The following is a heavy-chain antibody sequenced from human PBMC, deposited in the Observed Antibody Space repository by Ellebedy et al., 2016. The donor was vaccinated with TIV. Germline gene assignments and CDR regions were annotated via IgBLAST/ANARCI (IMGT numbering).Heavy chain of an antibody. D-gene: IGHD3-10*01. CDR3: ARLASYMVDMDV. CDR1: GATFSTYA. J-gene: IGHJ6*02. CDR2: IIPILGKP. V-gene: IGHV1-69*04. Sequence: AASVKVSCKASGATFSTYAINWVRQAPGQGLEWMGRIIPILGKPNNAQKFQGRVTITADKSTSTAYMELSSLRSEDTAVYYCARLASYMVDMDVWGQGTTVTVSS.